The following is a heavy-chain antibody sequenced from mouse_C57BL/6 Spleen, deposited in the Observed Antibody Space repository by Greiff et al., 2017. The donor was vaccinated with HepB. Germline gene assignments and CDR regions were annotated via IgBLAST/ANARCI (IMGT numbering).Heavy chain of an antibody. J-gene: IGHJ4*01. CDR1: GYTFTDYY. CDR2: INPNNGGT. V-gene: IGHV1-26*01. Sequence: EVQLQQSGPELVKPGASVKISCKASGYTFTDYYMNWVKQSHGKSLEWIGDINPNNGGTSYNQKFKGKATLTVDKSSSTAYMELRSLTSEDSAVYYCARGPLYYYGRGGCAMDYWGQGTSVTVSS. D-gene: IGHD1-1*01. CDR3: ARGPLYYYGRGGCAMDY.